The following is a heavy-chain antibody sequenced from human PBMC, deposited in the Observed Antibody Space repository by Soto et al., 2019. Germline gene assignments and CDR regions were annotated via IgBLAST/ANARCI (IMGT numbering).Heavy chain of an antibody. CDR3: ARDQLSSGLYVWFDP. V-gene: IGHV4-39*02. D-gene: IGHD6-25*01. J-gene: IGHJ5*02. Sequence: PSETLSLTCTVSGGSISSSSYYWGWIRHPPGKGLEWIGSIYYSGGTYYNPSLKSRVTISVDTSKNQFSMKLSSVTAADTAVYYCARDQLSSGLYVWFDPWGQGTLVTVSS. CDR1: GGSISSSSYY. CDR2: IYYSGGT.